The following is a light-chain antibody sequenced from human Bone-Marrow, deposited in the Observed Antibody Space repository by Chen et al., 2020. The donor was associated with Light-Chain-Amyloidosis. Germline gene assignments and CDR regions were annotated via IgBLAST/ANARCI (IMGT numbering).Light chain of an antibody. CDR2: AAS. V-gene: IGKV3-20*01. CDR3: HQYGLSPYS. J-gene: IGKJ2*03. Sequence: IVLTQSPGTLSLSPGERATLSCRASLSVTSSNLAWYQQKPGQAPRLLIYAASIRATGIPDRFSGSGSGTDFTRIISRLEPEDFALYYCHQYGLSPYSFGQGTKLEIK. CDR1: LSVTSSN.